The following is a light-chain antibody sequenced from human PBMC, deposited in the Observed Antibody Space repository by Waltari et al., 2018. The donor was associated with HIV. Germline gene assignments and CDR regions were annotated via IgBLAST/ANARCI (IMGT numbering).Light chain of an antibody. Sequence: QSILTRPPSVSAAPGHNVNISCSGSTSNIANNYVSWYQHIPGTAPKLLIFENENRLSGIPDRFSCSKSVTSAILGIIGLQPGDEADYYCGTWDTSLAAYVFTTGTKVTV. V-gene: IGLV1-51*01. CDR1: TSNIANNY. CDR2: ENE. CDR3: GTWDTSLAAYV. J-gene: IGLJ1*01.